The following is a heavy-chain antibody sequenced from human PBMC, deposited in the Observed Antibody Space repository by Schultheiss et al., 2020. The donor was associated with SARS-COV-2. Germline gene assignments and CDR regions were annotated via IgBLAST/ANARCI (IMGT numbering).Heavy chain of an antibody. CDR2: ISSSGSTI. CDR3: ARDCVSSGYPNDAFDI. D-gene: IGHD3-22*01. J-gene: IGHJ3*02. V-gene: IGHV3-48*04. CDR1: GFTFSSYA. Sequence: GGSLRLSYAASGFTFSSYAMSWVRQAPGKGLEWVSYISSSGSTIYYADSVKGRFTISRDNAKNSLYLQMNSLRAEDTAVYYCARDCVSSGYPNDAFDIWGQGTMVTVSS.